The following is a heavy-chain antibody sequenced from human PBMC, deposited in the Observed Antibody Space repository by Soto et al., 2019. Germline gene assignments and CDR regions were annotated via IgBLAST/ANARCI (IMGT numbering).Heavy chain of an antibody. D-gene: IGHD1-1*01. Sequence: QVQLQQWGAGLLKPSETLSLTCAVYGGCVSSGSYYWSWIRQPPGKGLEWIGEMSHSGGTHFNPSLKRRVTISVDTSKNQFSLKMSSVTAADTALYYCARVERGTATTVVDAFDIWGPGTMVTVSS. J-gene: IGHJ3*02. V-gene: IGHV4-34*01. CDR3: ARVERGTATTVVDAFDI. CDR2: MSHSGGT. CDR1: GGCVSSGSYY.